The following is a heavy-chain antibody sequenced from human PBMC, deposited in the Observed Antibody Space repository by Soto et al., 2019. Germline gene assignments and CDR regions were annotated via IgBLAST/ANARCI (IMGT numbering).Heavy chain of an antibody. V-gene: IGHV2-5*02. CDR1: GFSLRTSGVS. D-gene: IGHD6-13*01. CDR2: MYWDDDK. J-gene: IGHJ5*02. Sequence: QITLKESGPTLVKPTQNLTLTCTFSGFSLRTSGVSVGWIRQPPGKAREWLALMYWDDDKRYSPSLKSRLTITKDTSKNQVVLTMTNMDPVDTATYYCAHCPGQLVAFNWFDPWGQGTLVTVSS. CDR3: AHCPGQLVAFNWFDP.